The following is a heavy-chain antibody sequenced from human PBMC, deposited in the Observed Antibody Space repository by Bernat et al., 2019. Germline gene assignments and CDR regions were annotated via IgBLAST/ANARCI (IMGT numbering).Heavy chain of an antibody. CDR3: ARGYDFWSGYYYNFDY. D-gene: IGHD3-3*01. J-gene: IGHJ4*02. CDR2: ISYDGSNK. V-gene: IGHV3-30-3*01. Sequence: QVQLVESGGGVVQPGRSLRLSCAASGFTFSSYAVHWVRQAPGKGLEWVAVISYDGSNKYYADSVKGRFTISRDNSKNTLYLQMNSLRAEDTAVYYCARGYDFWSGYYYNFDYWGQGTLVTVSS. CDR1: GFTFSSYA.